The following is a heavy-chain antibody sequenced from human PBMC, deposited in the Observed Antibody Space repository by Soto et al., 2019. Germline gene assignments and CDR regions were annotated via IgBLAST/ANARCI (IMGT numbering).Heavy chain of an antibody. CDR2: INPSGGST. J-gene: IGHJ5*02. Sequence: ASLQFSCKASGYTFTSYYMHWVRQAPGQGLEWMGIINPSGGSTSYAQKFQGRVTMTRDTSTSTVYMELSSLRSEDTAVYYCAIAPDMTTVVTPEDNWFDPWGQGTLVTVSS. CDR1: GYTFTSYY. V-gene: IGHV1-46*01. CDR3: AIAPDMTTVVTPEDNWFDP. D-gene: IGHD4-17*01.